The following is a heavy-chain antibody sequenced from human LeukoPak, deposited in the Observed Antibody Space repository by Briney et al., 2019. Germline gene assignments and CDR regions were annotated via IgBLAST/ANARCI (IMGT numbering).Heavy chain of an antibody. CDR1: GYTFTSYY. V-gene: IGHV1-46*01. D-gene: IGHD3-16*02. CDR2: IKPSGGST. CDR3: ARVLRLGELSFLDY. J-gene: IGHJ4*02. Sequence: ASVKVSCKASGYTFTSYYMHWVRQARGQGHEWMGLIKPSGGSTSYAQKFQGRVTTTRDTSTSTVYMELSSLRSEDTAVYCCARVLRLGELSFLDYWGQGTPVTVSS.